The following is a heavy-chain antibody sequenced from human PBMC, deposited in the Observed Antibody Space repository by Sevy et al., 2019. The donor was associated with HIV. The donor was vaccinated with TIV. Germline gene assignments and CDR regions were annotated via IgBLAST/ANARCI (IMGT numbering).Heavy chain of an antibody. J-gene: IGHJ4*02. CDR3: ARAPKTSIVLCLHFDY. Sequence: GGSLRLSFAALGFSFSTYGMHWVRQAPGKGLEWVAAIWSDGREKYSADSVKGRFTISRDSSKSTLYLHMNSLRAEDTAVSYCARAPKTSIVLCLHFDYWGQGSLVTVSS. CDR1: GFSFSTYG. V-gene: IGHV3-33*01. D-gene: IGHD1-26*01. CDR2: IWSDGREK.